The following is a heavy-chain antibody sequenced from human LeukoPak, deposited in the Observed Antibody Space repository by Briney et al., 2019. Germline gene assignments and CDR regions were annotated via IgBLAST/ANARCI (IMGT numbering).Heavy chain of an antibody. J-gene: IGHJ2*01. Sequence: SETLSLTRTVSGGSISSYYWSWIRQPPGKGLEWIGYIYYSGSTNYNPSLKSRVTISVDTSKNQFSLKLSSVTAADTAVYYCAKDPIWSKDYWYFDLWGRGTLVTVSS. CDR2: IYYSGST. V-gene: IGHV4-59*01. CDR3: AKDPIWSKDYWYFDL. CDR1: GGSISSYY. D-gene: IGHD3-10*01.